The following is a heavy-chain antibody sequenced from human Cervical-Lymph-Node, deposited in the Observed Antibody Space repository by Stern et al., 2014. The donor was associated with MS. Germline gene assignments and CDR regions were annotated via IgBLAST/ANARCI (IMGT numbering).Heavy chain of an antibody. CDR2: ISAYNGNT. D-gene: IGHD2-15*01. V-gene: IGHV1-18*01. CDR3: ARGLLGSENSFDI. Sequence: QLEQSGAEVKKPGASVKVSCKASGYTFTSYGIIWVRQAPGPGLELMGWISAYNGNTTYAQKLQGRVTMTTDTSTSTVYMELRGLRSDDTAVYYCARGLLGSENSFDIWGQGTMVTVSS. J-gene: IGHJ3*02. CDR1: GYTFTSYG.